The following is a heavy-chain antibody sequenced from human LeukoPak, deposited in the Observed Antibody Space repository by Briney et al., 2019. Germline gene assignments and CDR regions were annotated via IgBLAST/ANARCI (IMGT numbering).Heavy chain of an antibody. Sequence: PSQTLSLTCTVSGGSISSGSYFWGWIRQSAGRGLEWIGRIDSSGNTNYNPSLKSRVTMSLDTSKNQFSLKLSSVTAADTAVYYCARGLPVWIRPYYFDYWGQGTLVTVSS. V-gene: IGHV4-61*02. D-gene: IGHD5-18*01. CDR1: GGSISSGSYF. CDR2: IDSSGNT. J-gene: IGHJ4*02. CDR3: ARGLPVWIRPYYFDY.